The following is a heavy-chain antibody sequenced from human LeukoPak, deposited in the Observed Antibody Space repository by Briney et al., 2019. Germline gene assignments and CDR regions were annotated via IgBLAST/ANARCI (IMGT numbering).Heavy chain of an antibody. Sequence: GGSLRLSCAASGFTFSNYGMSWVRQAPGKGLEWISAISGSGGTTYYADSVKGRFTISRDNPNNTLFLQLNSLRAEDSAVYYCAKAPRYYYGSGSSPYFDYWGQGTLVTVSS. CDR2: ISGSGGTT. CDR3: AKAPRYYYGSGSSPYFDY. J-gene: IGHJ4*02. V-gene: IGHV3-23*01. CDR1: GFTFSNYG. D-gene: IGHD3-10*01.